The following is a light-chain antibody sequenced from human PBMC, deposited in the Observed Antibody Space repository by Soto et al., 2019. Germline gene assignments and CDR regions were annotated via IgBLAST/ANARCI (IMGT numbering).Light chain of an antibody. CDR1: QSVISSY. CDR3: QQFGSSSWT. CDR2: GAS. V-gene: IGKV3-20*01. Sequence: ESVLTQSPGTLSLSPGEKATLSCRASQSVISSYLAWYQQKPGQAPRLLIYGASSRATGIPARFSGSGSGTDFTLTVSRLEPEDFAVYYCQQFGSSSWTFGQGTKVEIK. J-gene: IGKJ1*01.